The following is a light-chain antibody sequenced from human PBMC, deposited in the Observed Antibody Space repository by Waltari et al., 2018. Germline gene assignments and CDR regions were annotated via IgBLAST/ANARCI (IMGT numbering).Light chain of an antibody. CDR2: DVN. V-gene: IGLV2-14*01. CDR3: CSYSSSSTLYV. Sequence: QSALTQPASVSGSPGQPITISCTGTSSDVGGYNYVSWYQQHPGKAPKLMIYDVNKRPSGVSNRCSGSKSGNTASLTISGLQAEDEADYYCCSYSSSSTLYVFGTGTKVTVL. J-gene: IGLJ1*01. CDR1: SSDVGGYNY.